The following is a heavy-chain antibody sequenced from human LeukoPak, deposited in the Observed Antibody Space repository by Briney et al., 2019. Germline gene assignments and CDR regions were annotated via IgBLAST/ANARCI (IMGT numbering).Heavy chain of an antibody. V-gene: IGHV1-69*13. D-gene: IGHD1-26*01. CDR2: IIPIFGTA. CDR3: ARISWSGSYFSAV. J-gene: IGHJ4*02. CDR1: GGTFSSYA. Sequence: GASVKVSCKASGGTFSSYAISWVRQAPGQGLEWMGGIIPIFGTANYAQKFQGRVTITADESTGYMELSSLRSADTAVYYCARISWSGSYFSAVWGQGTLVTVSS.